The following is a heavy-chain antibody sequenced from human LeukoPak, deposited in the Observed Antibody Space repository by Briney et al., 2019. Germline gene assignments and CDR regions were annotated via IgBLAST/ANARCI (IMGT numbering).Heavy chain of an antibody. V-gene: IGHV4-59*01. Sequence: PSETLSLTCTVSGDSLTSYYWSWIRQPPGKGLEWIGDISYSGSTHHNPSLKSRVTISVDTSKSQFSLRLTSVTAADTAVYYCARAQGLGGTTYYYYYGMGVRGQGTTVTVSS. D-gene: IGHD1-1*01. CDR3: ARAQGLGGTTYYYYYGMGV. CDR2: ISYSGST. J-gene: IGHJ6*02. CDR1: GDSLTSYY.